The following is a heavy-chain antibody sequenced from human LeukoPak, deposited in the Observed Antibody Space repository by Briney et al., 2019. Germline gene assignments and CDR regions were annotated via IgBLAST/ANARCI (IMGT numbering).Heavy chain of an antibody. CDR2: TSGSGVKI. Sequence: GGSLRLSCAASGFTFSSYAISWVRQAPGKGREWVSGTSGSGVKIYYADSVKGRFTISRDNSKNTLYLQMNSLRAEDTAVYYCAKDATGDRKYFDYWGQGTLVTVSS. CDR1: GFTFSSYA. D-gene: IGHD7-27*01. CDR3: AKDATGDRKYFDY. J-gene: IGHJ4*02. V-gene: IGHV3-23*01.